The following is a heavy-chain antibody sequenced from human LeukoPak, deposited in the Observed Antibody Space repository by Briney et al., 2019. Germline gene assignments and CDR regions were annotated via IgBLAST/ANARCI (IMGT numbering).Heavy chain of an antibody. CDR2: INPNSGGT. D-gene: IGHD3-10*01. V-gene: IGHV1-2*06. CDR1: GYTFTGCY. CDR3: AREVRSWFGELFMDYFDY. Sequence: ASVKVSCKASGYTFTGCYMHWVRQAPGQGLEWMGRINPNSGGTNYAQKFQGRVTMTRDTSISTAYMELSRLRSDDTAVYYCAREVRSWFGELFMDYFDYWGQGTLVTVSS. J-gene: IGHJ4*02.